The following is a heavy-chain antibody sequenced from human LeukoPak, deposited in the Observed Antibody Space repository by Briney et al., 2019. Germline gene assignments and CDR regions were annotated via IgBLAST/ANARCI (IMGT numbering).Heavy chain of an antibody. D-gene: IGHD3-9*01. CDR1: GFTFSSYS. CDR3: ARDPILTGDY. V-gene: IGHV3-21*01. Sequence: GGSLRLSFAASGFTFSSYSMNWVRQAPGKGLEWVSSIGSSSSYIYYADSVKGRFTISRDNAKNSLYLQMNSLRAKDTAVYYCARDPILTGDYWGQGTLVTVSS. J-gene: IGHJ4*02. CDR2: IGSSSSYI.